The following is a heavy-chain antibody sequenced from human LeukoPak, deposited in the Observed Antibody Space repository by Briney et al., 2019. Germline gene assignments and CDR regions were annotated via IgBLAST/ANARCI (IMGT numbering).Heavy chain of an antibody. CDR1: GYTFTSYY. CDR3: ARDRVTHLEWGDDDAFDI. V-gene: IGHV1-46*01. CDR2: INPSGGST. D-gene: IGHD3-3*01. Sequence: GASVKVSCKASGYTFTSYYMYWVRQAPGQGLEWMGRINPSGGSTSYAQKFQGRVTMTRDTSTSTVYVELSSLRSEDTAVYYCARDRVTHLEWGDDDAFDIWGQGTMVTVSS. J-gene: IGHJ3*02.